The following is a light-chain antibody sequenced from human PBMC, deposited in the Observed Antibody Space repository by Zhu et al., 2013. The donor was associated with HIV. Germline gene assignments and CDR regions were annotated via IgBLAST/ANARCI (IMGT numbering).Light chain of an antibody. V-gene: IGKV3-11*01. CDR3: QQRSNWLLT. CDR1: QSVSSY. J-gene: IGKJ3*01. Sequence: EIVLTQSPATLSLSPGERAALSCRASQSVSSYLAWYQQKPGQAPRLLIYDASNRATGIPARFSGSGSGTDFTLTISSLEPEDFAVYYCQQRSNWLLTFGPGTESRISN. CDR2: DAS.